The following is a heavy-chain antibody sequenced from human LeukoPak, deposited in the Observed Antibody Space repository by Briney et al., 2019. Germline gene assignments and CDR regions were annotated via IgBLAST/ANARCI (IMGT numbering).Heavy chain of an antibody. CDR3: ARAGPNTAMDPFDY. Sequence: GGSLRLSCVASGFTFSSYSMSWVRQAPGKGLEWVSYSSSGSTIFYADSVKGRFTISRDNAKNSLYLQMNSLRDQDTAVYYCARAGPNTAMDPFDYWGQGTLVTVS. CDR2: SSSGSTI. CDR1: GFTFSSYS. V-gene: IGHV3-48*02. J-gene: IGHJ4*02. D-gene: IGHD5-18*01.